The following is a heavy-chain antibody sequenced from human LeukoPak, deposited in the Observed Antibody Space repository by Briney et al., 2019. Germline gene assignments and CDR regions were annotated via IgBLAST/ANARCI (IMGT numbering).Heavy chain of an antibody. V-gene: IGHV4-39*01. D-gene: IGHD6-6*01. J-gene: IGHJ4*02. CDR3: ASHGRGAARYDY. CDR1: GGSISSSSYY. CDR2: IYYSGST. Sequence: ETLSLTCTVSGGSISSSSYYWGWIRQPPGRGLERIGSIYYSGSTYYNPSLKSRVTICVDKAKNQFSLNLSSVTAAATAVYYCASHGRGAARYDYWGQGTLVTVSS.